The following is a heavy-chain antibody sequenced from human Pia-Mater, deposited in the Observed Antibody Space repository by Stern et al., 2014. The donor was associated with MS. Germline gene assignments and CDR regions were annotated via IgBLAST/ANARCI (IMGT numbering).Heavy chain of an antibody. CDR3: ARGGRFFSIDY. Sequence: DQLVESGGGVVQPGRSLTLSCAASGFTFSSFGMHWVRQAPGKGLEWVAVVWYDGSKTFYVDSVKGRFIISRDNSNNTVYLQMNSLRVDDTAVYYCARGGRFFSIDYWGQGTLVTVSS. CDR2: VWYDGSKT. V-gene: IGHV3-33*01. D-gene: IGHD3-3*01. J-gene: IGHJ4*02. CDR1: GFTFSSFG.